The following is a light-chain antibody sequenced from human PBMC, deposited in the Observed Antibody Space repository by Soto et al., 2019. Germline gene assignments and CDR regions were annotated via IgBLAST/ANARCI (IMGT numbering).Light chain of an antibody. V-gene: IGLV2-8*01. CDR3: SSYAGTKTLV. CDR1: ISDVGTYNY. Sequence: QPVLTQPPSASGSPGQSVTISCTGTISDVGTYNYVSWYQQHPGKAPKLIIYEVSERPSGVPDRFSGSKSGNTASLTVSGLQAGDEADYYCSSYAGTKTLVFGGGTKLTVL. J-gene: IGLJ2*01. CDR2: EVS.